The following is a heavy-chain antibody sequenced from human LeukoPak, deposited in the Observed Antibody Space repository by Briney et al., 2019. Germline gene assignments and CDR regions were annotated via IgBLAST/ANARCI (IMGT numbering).Heavy chain of an antibody. J-gene: IGHJ4*02. CDR1: GFTFRTYW. D-gene: IGHD1-26*01. V-gene: IGHV3-74*01. CDR2: IMPDGSST. CDR3: ARSVSGNYGRFDY. Sequence: GGSLRLSCAGSGFTFRTYWMHWVRQGPGKGLVWVSRIMPDGSSTSYADSVKGRFTISRDNADNTLYLQMNSLRVEDTAVYYCARSVSGNYGRFDYWGQGTLVTVSS.